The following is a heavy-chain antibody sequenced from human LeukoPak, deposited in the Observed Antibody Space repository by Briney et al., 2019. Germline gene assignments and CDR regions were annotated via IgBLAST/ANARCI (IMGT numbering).Heavy chain of an antibody. CDR2: ISSSSSTI. V-gene: IGHV3-48*01. CDR3: ARDSLGIIKHIVAGGADY. CDR1: GFTFSSYS. J-gene: IGHJ4*02. Sequence: PGGSLRLSCAASGFTFSSYSMNWVRQAPGKGLEWVSYISSSSSTIYYADSVKGRFTISRDNAKNSLYLQMNSLRAEDTAVYYCARDSLGIIKHIVAGGADYWGQGTLVTVSS. D-gene: IGHD2-21*01.